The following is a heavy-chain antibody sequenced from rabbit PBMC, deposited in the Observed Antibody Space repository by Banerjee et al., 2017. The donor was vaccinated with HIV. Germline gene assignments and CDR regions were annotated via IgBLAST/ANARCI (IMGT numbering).Heavy chain of an antibody. CDR3: AREYGVNSGYLDL. J-gene: IGHJ3*01. Sequence: QEQLEESGGDLVKPGASLTLTCKASGFDFSSRNHMWWVRQAPGKGLEWIACIFNANDGTKYASWAKGRFTISKTSSTTVTLQMTSLTAADTATYFCAREYGVNSGYLDLWGPGTLVTVS. CDR1: GFDFSSRNH. V-gene: IGHV1S45*01. CDR2: IFNANDGT. D-gene: IGHD1-1*01.